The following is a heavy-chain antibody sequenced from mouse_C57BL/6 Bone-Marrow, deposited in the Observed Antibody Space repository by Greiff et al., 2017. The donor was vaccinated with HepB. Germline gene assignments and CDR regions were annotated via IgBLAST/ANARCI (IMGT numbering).Heavy chain of an antibody. Sequence: EVKLVESGEGLVKPGGSLKLSCAASGFTFSSYAMSWVRQTPEKRLEWVAYISSGGDYIYYADTVKGRFTISSDNARNTLYLQMSSLKSEDTAMYYCTRAPIYYGNYFDYWGQGTTLTVSS. CDR2: ISSGGDYI. CDR1: GFTFSSYA. J-gene: IGHJ2*01. V-gene: IGHV5-9-1*02. D-gene: IGHD2-1*01. CDR3: TRAPIYYGNYFDY.